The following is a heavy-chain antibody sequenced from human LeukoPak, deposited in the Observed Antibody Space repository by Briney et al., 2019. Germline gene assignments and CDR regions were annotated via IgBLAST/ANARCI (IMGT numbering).Heavy chain of an antibody. D-gene: IGHD6-13*01. V-gene: IGHV1-2*06. CDR3: ARVSGSSLGRDFDY. CDR1: GYTFTGYY. J-gene: IGHJ4*02. Sequence: ASVKVSCKASGYTFTGYYMHWVRQAPGQGLEWMGRNNPDSGGTNYAQKFQGRVTMTRDTSISTAYMELSRLRSDDTAVYYCARVSGSSLGRDFDYWGQGTLVTVSS. CDR2: NNPDSGGT.